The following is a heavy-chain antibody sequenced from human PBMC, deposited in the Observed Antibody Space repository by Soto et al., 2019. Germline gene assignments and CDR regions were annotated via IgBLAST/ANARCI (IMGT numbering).Heavy chain of an antibody. D-gene: IGHD2-2*01. CDR2: IYYSGST. CDR3: ARGDLVVPAAGYYFDY. Sequence: SETLSLTCTVSGGSISSSSYYWGWIRQPPGKGLEWIGSIYYSGSTYYNPSLKSRVTISVDTSKNQFSLKLSSVTAADTAVYYCARGDLVVPAAGYYFDYWGQGTLVTVS. J-gene: IGHJ4*02. V-gene: IGHV4-39*01. CDR1: GGSISSSSYY.